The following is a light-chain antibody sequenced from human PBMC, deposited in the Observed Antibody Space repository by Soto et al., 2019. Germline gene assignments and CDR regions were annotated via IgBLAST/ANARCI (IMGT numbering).Light chain of an antibody. CDR3: MQALQTPLT. CDR1: QSLLHRSGYNY. V-gene: IGKV2-28*01. Sequence: DIVMTQSPLSLPVTPGEPASISCRSSQSLLHRSGYNYLTWYLQKPGQSPQLLIYLGSSRASGVPDRSSGSGSGTDFTLKISRVEAEDVGVYYCMQALQTPLTFGGGTKVEIK. CDR2: LGS. J-gene: IGKJ4*01.